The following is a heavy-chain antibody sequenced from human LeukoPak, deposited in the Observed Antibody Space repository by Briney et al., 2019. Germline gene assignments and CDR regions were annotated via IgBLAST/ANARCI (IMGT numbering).Heavy chain of an antibody. D-gene: IGHD3-22*01. CDR2: INPSGGST. Sequence: ASVKVSCKASGYTFTSYYMHWVRQAPGQGLEWMGIINPSGGSTSYAQKFQGRVTMTRDTSTSTVYMEPSSLRSEDTAVYYCARARAQPGGDYYDSSGYFLFGYWGQGTLVTVSS. CDR1: GYTFTSYY. CDR3: ARARAQPGGDYYDSSGYFLFGY. V-gene: IGHV1-46*01. J-gene: IGHJ4*02.